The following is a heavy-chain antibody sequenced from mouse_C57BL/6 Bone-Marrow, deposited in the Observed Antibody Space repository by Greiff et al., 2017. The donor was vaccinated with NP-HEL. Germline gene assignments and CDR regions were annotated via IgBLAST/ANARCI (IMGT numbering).Heavy chain of an antibody. CDR3: ARFITTVVATGRYFDV. CDR2: ISSGSSTI. D-gene: IGHD1-1*01. Sequence: EVKLVESGGGLVKPGGSLKLSCAASGFTFSDYGMHWVRQAPEKGLEWVAYISSGSSTIYYADTVKGRFTISRDNAKNTLFLQMTSLRSQDTAMYYCARFITTVVATGRYFDVWGTGTTVTVSS. V-gene: IGHV5-17*01. CDR1: GFTFSDYG. J-gene: IGHJ1*03.